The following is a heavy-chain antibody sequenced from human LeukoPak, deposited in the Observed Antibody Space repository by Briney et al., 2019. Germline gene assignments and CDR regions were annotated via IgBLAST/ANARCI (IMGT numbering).Heavy chain of an antibody. V-gene: IGHV3-7*01. CDR2: IKQDGSEK. CDR1: GFTFSSFW. CDR3: AREAVSRVDRGYYGSGSYFPGP. D-gene: IGHD3-10*01. Sequence: GGSLRLSCAASGFTFSSFWMSWVRQAPGKGLEWVANIKQDGSEKYYVDSVKGRFTISRDNAKNSLYLQINSLRAEDTAVYYCAREAVSRVDRGYYGSGSYFPGPWGQGILVTVSS. J-gene: IGHJ5*02.